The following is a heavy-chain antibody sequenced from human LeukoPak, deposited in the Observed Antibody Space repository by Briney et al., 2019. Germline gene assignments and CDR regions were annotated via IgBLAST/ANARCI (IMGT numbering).Heavy chain of an antibody. J-gene: IGHJ4*02. CDR2: NNSSGGST. Sequence: ASVKVSCKVSGYTFTRYYMHWVRQPPGQGLECMGINNSSGGSTSYTQKFEDGVTINRDTPTHRVYWALSGLRSEDTAVYYCARDHGRSSSCYYFDYWGQGTPVTVSS. V-gene: IGHV1-46*01. D-gene: IGHD2-2*01. CDR3: ARDHGRSSSCYYFDY. CDR1: GYTFTRYY.